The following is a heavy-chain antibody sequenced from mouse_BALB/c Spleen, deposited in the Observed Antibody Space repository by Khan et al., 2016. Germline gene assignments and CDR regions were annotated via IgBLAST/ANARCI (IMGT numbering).Heavy chain of an antibody. Sequence: QVQLKESGAELMKPGASVKISCKATGYTFSRYWIEWVKERPGHGLAWIGEILPGTGSTNYNEKLKGKATFTAETSSNTASIQLSSLTSKDSSVYYWARGAYWGRGTLVTVSA. CDR2: ILPGTGST. CDR1: GYTFSRYW. J-gene: IGHJ3*01. V-gene: IGHV1-9*01. CDR3: ARGAY.